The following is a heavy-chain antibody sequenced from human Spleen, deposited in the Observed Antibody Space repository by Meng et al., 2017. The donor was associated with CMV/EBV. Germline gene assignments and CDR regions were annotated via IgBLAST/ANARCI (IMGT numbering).Heavy chain of an antibody. CDR1: VSSNSAA. CDR2: TYYRSKWYN. D-gene: IGHD1-1*01. CDR3: ARDLERAARLGLDP. V-gene: IGHV6-1*01. Sequence: VSSNSAAWNWIRQSPSRGLEWLGRTYYRSKWYNDYAVSVKSRITINPDTSKNQFSLQLNSVTPEDTAVYYCARDLERAARLGLDPWGQGTLVTVSS. J-gene: IGHJ5*02.